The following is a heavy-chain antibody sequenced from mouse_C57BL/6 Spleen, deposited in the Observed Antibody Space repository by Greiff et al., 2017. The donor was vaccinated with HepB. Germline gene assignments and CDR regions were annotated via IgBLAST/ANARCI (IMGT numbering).Heavy chain of an antibody. CDR2: IYPGDGDT. CDR3: AREAPYAMDY. J-gene: IGHJ4*01. Sequence: VQLQQPGPELVKPGASVKISCTASGYAFSSSWMNWVKQRPGKGLEWIGRIYPGDGDTNYNGKFKGKATLTADKSSSTAYMQLSSLTSEDSAIYFCAREAPYAMDYWGQGTSVTVSS. V-gene: IGHV1-82*01. CDR1: GYAFSSSW.